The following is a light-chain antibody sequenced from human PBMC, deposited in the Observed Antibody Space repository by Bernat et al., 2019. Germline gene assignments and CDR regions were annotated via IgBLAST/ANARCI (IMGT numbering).Light chain of an antibody. J-gene: IGLJ3*02. CDR1: SGDVGHYNL. Sequence: QSALTQPASVSGSPGQSLTISCTGTSGDVGHYNLVSWYQQHPAKAPKLIIYEVNKRPSGVSYRFSASKSGNTASLTISGRQAEDEADYYCCSYRTSHTLVFGGGTQLTVL. CDR2: EVN. V-gene: IGLV2-23*02. CDR3: CSYRTSHTLV.